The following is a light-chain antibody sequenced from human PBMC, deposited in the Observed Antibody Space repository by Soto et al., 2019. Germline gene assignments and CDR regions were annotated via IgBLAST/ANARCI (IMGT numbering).Light chain of an antibody. Sequence: QAVLTQPASVSASPGQSITISCTGTSTDIGAYKFVSWYQQHPGKAPKLMIYDVTSRPSGVSNRFSGSKSGNTASLIISGLQAEDEADYYCLSYTSFDTYVFGTGTQLTVL. V-gene: IGLV2-14*03. CDR3: LSYTSFDTYV. CDR1: STDIGAYKF. J-gene: IGLJ1*01. CDR2: DVT.